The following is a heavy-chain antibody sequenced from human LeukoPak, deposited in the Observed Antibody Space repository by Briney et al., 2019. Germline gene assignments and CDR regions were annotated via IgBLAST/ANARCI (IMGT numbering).Heavy chain of an antibody. Sequence: GGSLRLSCAASGFAVSTNYLSWVRQAPGKGLEWVSVIYSDGSTYYTDSVKGRFAISRDNSKNTLYLQMNSLRPEDTAVYYCARDQRSESYYPWGWFDPWGQGTLVTVSS. V-gene: IGHV3-66*02. D-gene: IGHD1-26*01. J-gene: IGHJ5*02. CDR2: IYSDGST. CDR1: GFAVSTNY. CDR3: ARDQRSESYYPWGWFDP.